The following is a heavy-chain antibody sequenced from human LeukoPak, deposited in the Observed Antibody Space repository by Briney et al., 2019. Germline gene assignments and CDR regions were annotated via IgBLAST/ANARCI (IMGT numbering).Heavy chain of an antibody. V-gene: IGHV3-7*01. D-gene: IGHD4-17*01. CDR1: GFTFSSYW. CDR2: IKQDGSEK. Sequence: GGSLRLSCAASGFTFSSYWMSWVRQAPGKGLEWVANIKQDGSEKYYVDSVKGRFTISRDNAKNSLYLQMNSLGAEDTAVYYCARVVTSYYFDYWGQGTLVTVSS. J-gene: IGHJ4*02. CDR3: ARVVTSYYFDY.